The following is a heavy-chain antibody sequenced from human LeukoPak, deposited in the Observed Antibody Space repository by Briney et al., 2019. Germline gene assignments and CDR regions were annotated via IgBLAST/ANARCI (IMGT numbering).Heavy chain of an antibody. CDR3: AKANPTPRGVNFDY. J-gene: IGHJ4*02. CDR1: GFTFSRSA. D-gene: IGHD3-10*01. Sequence: GGSLRLSCAASGFTFSRSAVSWVRQAPGKGLEGLSTINGGGGATYYADSVTGRFTISSDASQNTLYLQMNSLRTEDTAVYYCAKANPTPRGVNFDYWGQGTLVTVSS. V-gene: IGHV3-23*01. CDR2: INGGGGAT.